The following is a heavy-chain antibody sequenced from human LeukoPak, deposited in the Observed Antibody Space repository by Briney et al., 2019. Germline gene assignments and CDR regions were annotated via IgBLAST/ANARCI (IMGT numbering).Heavy chain of an antibody. CDR1: GGSISSGGYY. CDR2: IYYSGST. J-gene: IGHJ4*02. V-gene: IGHV4-61*08. CDR3: ARGGPRASFDY. Sequence: SETLSLTCTVSGGSISSGGYYWSWIRQHPGKGLEWIGYIYYSGSTNYNPSLKSRVTISVDTSKNQFSLKLSSVTAADTAVYYCARGGPRASFDYWGQGTLVTVSS.